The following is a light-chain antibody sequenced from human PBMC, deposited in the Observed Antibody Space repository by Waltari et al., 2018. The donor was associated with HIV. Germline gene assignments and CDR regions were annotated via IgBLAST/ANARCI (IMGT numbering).Light chain of an antibody. CDR1: SSNIGSNY. CDR3: AAWDDSLSVWV. J-gene: IGLJ3*02. CDR2: RNT. V-gene: IGLV1-47*01. Sequence: QSVLTQPPSASGTPGQRVTISCSGSSSNIGSNYVYWYQQLPGTAPKLLIYRNTHPPSGAPDRFSGSTSGTSASLAISGLRSEDEADYYCAAWDDSLSVWVFGGRTKLTVL.